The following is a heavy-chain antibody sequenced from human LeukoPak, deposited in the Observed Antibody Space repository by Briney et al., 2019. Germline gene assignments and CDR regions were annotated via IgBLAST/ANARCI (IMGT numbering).Heavy chain of an antibody. CDR2: ISGTSDYI. V-gene: IGHV3-21*01. D-gene: IGHD2-2*01. J-gene: IGHJ4*02. Sequence: GGSLRLSCAASGFTFSSYSMNWVRQAPGKGLEWVSSISGTSDYIYYADSVKGRFTISRDNGKNSLYLQMNSLRAEDTAVYYCARRQPLGCSGTSCFAGPVDYWGQGTLVTVSS. CDR3: ARRQPLGCSGTSCFAGPVDY. CDR1: GFTFSSYS.